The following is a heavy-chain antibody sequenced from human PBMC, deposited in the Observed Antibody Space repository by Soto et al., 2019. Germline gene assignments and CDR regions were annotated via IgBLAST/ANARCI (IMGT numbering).Heavy chain of an antibody. CDR2: INAGNGNT. CDR3: ARDRPGKQLVRGAFDI. V-gene: IGHV1-3*01. Sequence: QVQLLQSGAEVKKPGASVKVSCKASGYTFTSYAMHWVRQAPGQRLEWMGWINAGNGNTKYSQKFRGRVTITRDTSASTAYMELSSLRSEDTAVYYCARDRPGKQLVRGAFDIWGQGTIVTVSS. D-gene: IGHD6-6*01. CDR1: GYTFTSYA. J-gene: IGHJ3*02.